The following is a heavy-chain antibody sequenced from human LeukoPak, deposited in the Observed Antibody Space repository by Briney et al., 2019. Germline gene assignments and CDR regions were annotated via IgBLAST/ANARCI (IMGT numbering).Heavy chain of an antibody. V-gene: IGHV4-59*08. Sequence: SETLSLTCTVSGGSISGYYWSWMRQLPGKGLEWLGYIHYSGTTNYNPSPKSRVTMSVDTAKNQFSLKLSSVTATDTAVYYCARLNTASYGDYWGQGTLVTVPS. CDR1: GGSISGYY. D-gene: IGHD2-21*02. J-gene: IGHJ4*02. CDR2: IHYSGTT. CDR3: ARLNTASYGDY.